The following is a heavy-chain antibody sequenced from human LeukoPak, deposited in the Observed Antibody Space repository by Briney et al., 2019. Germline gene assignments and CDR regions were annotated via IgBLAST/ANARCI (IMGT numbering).Heavy chain of an antibody. CDR2: VDHTGST. J-gene: IGHJ6*03. Sequence: SETLSLTCSVSDDSITMYYWTWIRQPPGKGLEWIGYVDHTGSTNFNPSLNGRVSISRDTSKNLFSLRLRSVTAADTAVYFCARGRVSSSTWYSTYYYYFYMDVWGKGTRVTVSS. V-gene: IGHV4-59*01. CDR3: ARGRVSSSTWYSTYYYYFYMDV. CDR1: DDSITMYY. D-gene: IGHD4-11*01.